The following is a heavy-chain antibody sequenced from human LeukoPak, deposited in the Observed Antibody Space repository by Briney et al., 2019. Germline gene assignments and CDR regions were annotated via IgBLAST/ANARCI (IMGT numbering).Heavy chain of an antibody. V-gene: IGHV1-18*04. J-gene: IGHJ6*02. D-gene: IGHD2-2*01. Sequence: ASVKVSCKASGYTFTGYYMHWVRQAPGQGLEWMGWISAYNGNTNYAQKLQGRVTMTTDTSTSTAYMGLRSLRSDDTAVYYCARDCSSTSCYAYYYYGMDVWGQGTTVTVSS. CDR2: ISAYNGNT. CDR3: ARDCSSTSCYAYYYYGMDV. CDR1: GYTFTGYY.